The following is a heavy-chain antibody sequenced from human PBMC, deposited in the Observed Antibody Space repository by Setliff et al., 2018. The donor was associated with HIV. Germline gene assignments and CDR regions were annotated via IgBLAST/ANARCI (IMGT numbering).Heavy chain of an antibody. Sequence: GGSLRLSCAASGFTFSGSPIRWVRQASGKGLEWLGRIKDRTDNYATAYAASVKGRFTIFRDDSANTAYLQINSLEIEDTAVYYCTRPQYIYENGGSDYWDQGTLVTVSS. CDR3: TRPQYIYENGGSDY. J-gene: IGHJ4*02. CDR2: IKDRTDNYAT. CDR1: GFTFSGSP. D-gene: IGHD3-22*01. V-gene: IGHV3-73*01.